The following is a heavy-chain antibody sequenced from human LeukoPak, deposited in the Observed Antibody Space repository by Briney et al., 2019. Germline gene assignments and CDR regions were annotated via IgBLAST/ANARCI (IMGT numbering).Heavy chain of an antibody. CDR3: ARGYYYDSSGYQPLFDY. V-gene: IGHV4-30-2*01. Sequence: SETLSLTCAVSGGSISSGGYSWSWIRQPPGKGLEWIGYIYHSGSTYYNPSLKSRVTISVDRSKNQFSLKLSSVTAADTAVYYCARGYYYDSSGYQPLFDYWGPGTLVTVSS. D-gene: IGHD3-22*01. J-gene: IGHJ4*02. CDR2: IYHSGST. CDR1: GGSISSGGYS.